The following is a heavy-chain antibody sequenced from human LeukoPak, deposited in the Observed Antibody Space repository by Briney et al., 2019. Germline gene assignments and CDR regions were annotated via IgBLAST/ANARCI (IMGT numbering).Heavy chain of an antibody. D-gene: IGHD3-10*01. J-gene: IGHJ4*02. CDR1: GYTFTSYG. CDR3: ARGPIYGSGSYTFDY. V-gene: IGHV1-18*01. CDR2: ISAYNGNT. Sequence: ASVKVSCKACGYTFTSYGISWVRQAPGQGLEWMGWISAYNGNTNYAQKLQGRVTMTTDTSTSTAYMELRSLRSDDTAVYYCARGPIYGSGSYTFDYWGQGTLVTVSS.